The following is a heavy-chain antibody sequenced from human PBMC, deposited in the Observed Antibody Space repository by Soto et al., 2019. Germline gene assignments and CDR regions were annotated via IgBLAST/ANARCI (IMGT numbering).Heavy chain of an antibody. D-gene: IGHD1-1*01. CDR2: ISAYNGNT. CDR1: GYTFTSYG. J-gene: IGHJ6*02. V-gene: IGHV1-18*01. CDR3: ARDRRETTYPYYYYGMDV. Sequence: XSVKVSCKASGYTFTSYGIIWVRQAPGQGLEWMGWISAYNGNTNYAQKLQGRVTMTTDTSTSTAYMELRSLRSDDTAVYYCARDRRETTYPYYYYGMDVWGQGTTVTVSS.